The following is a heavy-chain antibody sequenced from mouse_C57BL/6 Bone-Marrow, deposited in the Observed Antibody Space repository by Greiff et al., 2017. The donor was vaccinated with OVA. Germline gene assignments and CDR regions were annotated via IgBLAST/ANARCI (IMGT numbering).Heavy chain of an antibody. CDR1: GFSFNTYA. CDR3: VRHRYAMDY. J-gene: IGHJ4*01. V-gene: IGHV10-1*01. CDR2: IRSKSNNYAT. Sequence: EVQGVESGGGLVQPKGSLKLSCAASGFSFNTYAMNWVRQAPGQGLEWVARIRSKSNNYATYYAVSVKDRFTISRDDSESMLYLQMNNLKTEDAAMYYCVRHRYAMDYWGQGTSVTVSS.